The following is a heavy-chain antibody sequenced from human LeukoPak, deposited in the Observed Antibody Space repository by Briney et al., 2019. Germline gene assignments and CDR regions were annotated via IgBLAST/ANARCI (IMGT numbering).Heavy chain of an antibody. CDR3: ARQKDYGGNSWFDP. CDR1: GYTFTSYD. CDR2: IIPIFGTA. Sequence: ASVKVSCKASGYTFTSYDINWVRQATGQGLEWMGGIIPIFGTANYAQKFQGRVTITADESTSTAYMELSSLRSEDTAVYYCARQKDYGGNSWFDPWGQGTLVTVSS. J-gene: IGHJ5*02. D-gene: IGHD4-23*01. V-gene: IGHV1-69*13.